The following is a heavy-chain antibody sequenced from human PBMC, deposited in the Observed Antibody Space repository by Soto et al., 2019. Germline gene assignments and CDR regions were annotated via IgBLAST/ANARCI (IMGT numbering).Heavy chain of an antibody. Sequence: TLSLTCAVSGGSISSGGYSWSWIRQPPGKGLEWIGYIYQSGSTYYNPSLKSRVTISVDRSRNQFSLKLSSVTAADTAVYFCATQSYSNSGAYYYYVMDVWGQGTTITVSS. CDR3: ATQSYSNSGAYYYYVMDV. CDR2: IYQSGST. V-gene: IGHV4-30-2*01. D-gene: IGHD4-4*01. J-gene: IGHJ6*02. CDR1: GGSISSGGYS.